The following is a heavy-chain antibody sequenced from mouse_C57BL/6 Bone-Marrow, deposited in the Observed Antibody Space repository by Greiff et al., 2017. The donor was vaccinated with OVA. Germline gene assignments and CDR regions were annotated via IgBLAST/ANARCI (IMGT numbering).Heavy chain of an antibody. Sequence: VQLQQSGAELVRPGASVTLSCKASGYTFTDYEMHWVKQTPVHGLEWIGAIDPETGGTAYNQKFKGKAILTADKSSSTAYMELRSLTSEDSAAYYCTRGYSNCYAMDYWGQGTSVTVSS. D-gene: IGHD2-5*01. CDR1: GYTFTDYE. V-gene: IGHV1-15*01. CDR2: IDPETGGT. CDR3: TRGYSNCYAMDY. J-gene: IGHJ4*01.